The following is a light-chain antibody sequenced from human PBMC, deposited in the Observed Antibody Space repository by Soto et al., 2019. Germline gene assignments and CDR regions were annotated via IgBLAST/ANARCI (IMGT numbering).Light chain of an antibody. CDR3: QACDSSTPVV. CDR2: QDT. CDR1: KLGDKY. J-gene: IGLJ2*01. V-gene: IGLV3-1*01. Sequence: SYELTQPPSVSVSPGQTASITCSGDKLGDKYACWYQQKPGQSPVLVIYQDTKRPSGIPERFSGSKSGNTATLTISGTQAIDEADYYCQACDSSTPVVFGGGTKLTVL.